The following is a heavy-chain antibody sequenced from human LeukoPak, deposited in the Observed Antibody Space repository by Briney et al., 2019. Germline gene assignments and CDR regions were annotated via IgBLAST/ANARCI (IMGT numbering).Heavy chain of an antibody. D-gene: IGHD2-15*01. V-gene: IGHV3-23*01. Sequence: GGSLRLSCAASGFTFSNYAMRWVRQAPGKGLEWVSGISGSGDSTYYADSVKGRFTISRDNSKNTLYLQMNSLRAEDTAVYYCAKGRYCSGGSCYSGAFDIWGQGTMVTVSS. CDR3: AKGRYCSGGSCYSGAFDI. CDR1: GFTFSNYA. J-gene: IGHJ3*02. CDR2: ISGSGDST.